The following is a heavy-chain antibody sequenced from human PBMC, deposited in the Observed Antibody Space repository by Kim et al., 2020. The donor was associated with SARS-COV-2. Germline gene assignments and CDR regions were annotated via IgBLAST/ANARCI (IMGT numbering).Heavy chain of an antibody. Sequence: GGSLRLSCVGSGFTFNNYIMHWVRRAPGKGLEYVSIISSNGGSRYYASSVKGRFTISRDNSKNTLYLQMDRLRSEDMGVYYCARGGLPTASYYLDSWGQGTMVTVSS. J-gene: IGHJ4*02. CDR2: ISSNGGSR. CDR3: ARGGLPTASYYLDS. CDR1: GFTFNNYI. V-gene: IGHV3-64*01. D-gene: IGHD1-1*01.